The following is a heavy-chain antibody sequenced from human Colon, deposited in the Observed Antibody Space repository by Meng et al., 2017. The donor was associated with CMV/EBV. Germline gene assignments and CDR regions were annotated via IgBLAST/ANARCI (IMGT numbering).Heavy chain of an antibody. CDR3: ASARSPTHFDY. CDR2: IGTVGDT. V-gene: IGHV3-13*01. J-gene: IGHJ4*02. CDR1: GFTFSTYD. Sequence: GESLKTSCTASGFTFSTYDFHWVRQPTGKGLEWVSSIGTVGDTYSIGSVKGRFIISREDAKNSVYLQMNGLRDGDTGLYYCASARSPTHFDYWGQGALVTVSS.